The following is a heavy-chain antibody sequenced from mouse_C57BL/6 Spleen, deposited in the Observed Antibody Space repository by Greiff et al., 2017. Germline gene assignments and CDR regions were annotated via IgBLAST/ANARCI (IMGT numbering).Heavy chain of an antibody. CDR1: GYTFTSYW. J-gene: IGHJ2*01. D-gene: IGHD1-1*01. Sequence: QVQLQQPGAELVMPGASVKLSCKASGYTFTSYWMHWVKQRPGQGLEWIGEIDPSDSYTNYNQKFKGKSTLTVDKYSSTAYMQLSSLTSEDSAVYYCARGDYYGSSYGYWGQGTTLTVSS. CDR2: IDPSDSYT. CDR3: ARGDYYGSSYGY. V-gene: IGHV1-69*01.